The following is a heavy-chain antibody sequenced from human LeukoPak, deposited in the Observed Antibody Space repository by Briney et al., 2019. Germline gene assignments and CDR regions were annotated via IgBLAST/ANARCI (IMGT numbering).Heavy chain of an antibody. J-gene: IGHJ4*02. CDR3: ARAIGYSSY. D-gene: IGHD6-19*01. Sequence: GASIKVSCKASGYTFTAYYMHWVRQAPGQGLEWMGWINPNSGGTNYAQKFQGRVTMTRDTSISTAYMELSRLTSDDTAAYYCARAIGYSSYWGQGTLVTVSS. CDR1: GYTFTAYY. V-gene: IGHV1-2*02. CDR2: INPNSGGT.